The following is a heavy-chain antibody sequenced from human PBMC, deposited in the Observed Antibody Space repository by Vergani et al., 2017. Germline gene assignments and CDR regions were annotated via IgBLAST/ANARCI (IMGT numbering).Heavy chain of an antibody. CDR1: GGTFSSYA. J-gene: IGHJ5*02. V-gene: IGHV1-69*01. Sequence: QVQLVQSGAEVKKRGSSVKVSCKASGGTFSSYAISWVRQAPGQGLEWMGGIIPIFGTANYAQKFQGRVTITADESTSTAYMELSSLRSEDTAVYYCARVLEEYSSSSDWFDPWGQGTLVTVSS. CDR2: IIPIFGTA. CDR3: ARVLEEYSSSSDWFDP. D-gene: IGHD6-6*01.